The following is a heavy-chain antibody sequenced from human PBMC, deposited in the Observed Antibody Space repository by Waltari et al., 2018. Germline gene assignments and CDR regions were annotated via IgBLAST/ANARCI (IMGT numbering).Heavy chain of an antibody. Sequence: QLQESGPGLMRPSETLSLNGIVSGDSIRTINYIWAWIRQSPGKGLEWIGAMFFVGGSHYNPTLRSRAAIFIDPSKNHFSLRLTAVTAADSGIYHCARHRVLYDHLDPWGPGILVTVAS. CDR3: ARHRVLYDHLDP. CDR2: MFFVGGS. D-gene: IGHD3-3*01. CDR1: GDSIRTINYI. V-gene: IGHV4-39*02. J-gene: IGHJ5*02.